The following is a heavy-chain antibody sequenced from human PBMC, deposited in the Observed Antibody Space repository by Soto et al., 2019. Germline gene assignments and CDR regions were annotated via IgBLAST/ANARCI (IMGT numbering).Heavy chain of an antibody. Sequence: SETLSLTCAVSGGSISSGDYYWSWIRQHLGKGLEWIGYIYYSGSAYYNPSLKSRVTMSVDTSKNQFSLKLSSVTAADTAIYFCARDVSSKWHYFDYWGQGTLVTVSS. J-gene: IGHJ4*02. CDR1: GGSISSGDYY. V-gene: IGHV4-31*11. D-gene: IGHD6-13*01. CDR2: IYYSGSA. CDR3: ARDVSSKWHYFDY.